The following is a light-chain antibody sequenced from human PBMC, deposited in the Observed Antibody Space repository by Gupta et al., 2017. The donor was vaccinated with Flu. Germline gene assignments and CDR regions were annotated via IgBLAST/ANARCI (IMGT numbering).Light chain of an antibody. CDR3: AALDDSLNGVV. CDR1: SSNIGSKS. Sequence: QSVLTQPPSASGTPGQRVTISCSGSSSNIGSKSVNWYQQLPGTAPKILIYSNNQRPSGVPDRVSGSKSGTSASLAISGLQSEDEADYYCAALDDSLNGVVFGGGTKLTVL. J-gene: IGLJ2*01. V-gene: IGLV1-44*01. CDR2: SNN.